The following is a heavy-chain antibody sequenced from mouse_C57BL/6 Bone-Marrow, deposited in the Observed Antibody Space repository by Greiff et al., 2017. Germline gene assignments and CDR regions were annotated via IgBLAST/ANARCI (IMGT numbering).Heavy chain of an antibody. J-gene: IGHJ2*01. V-gene: IGHV14-4*01. CDR2: IDPEKGDT. CDR1: GFNIKDDY. D-gene: IGHD1-1*01. Sequence: EVQGVESGAELVRPGASVKLSCTASGFNIKDDYMHWVKQRPEQGLEWIGWIDPEKGDTEYASKFQGKATITADTSSNTAYLQLSSLTSEDTAVYYCTVVVFDYWGQGTTLTVAS. CDR3: TVVVFDY.